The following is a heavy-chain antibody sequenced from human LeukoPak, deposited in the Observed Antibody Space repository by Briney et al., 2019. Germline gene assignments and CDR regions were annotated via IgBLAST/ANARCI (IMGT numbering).Heavy chain of an antibody. Sequence: GGSLRLSCAASGFTFSSYAMSWVRQAPGKGLEWVSAISGSGGSTYYADSVKGRLTISRDNSKNTLYLQMNCLRAEDTAVYYCAKNGMYSGYDPWHYYYYMDVWGKGTTVTVSS. D-gene: IGHD5-12*01. J-gene: IGHJ6*03. CDR3: AKNGMYSGYDPWHYYYYMDV. CDR2: ISGSGGST. CDR1: GFTFSSYA. V-gene: IGHV3-23*01.